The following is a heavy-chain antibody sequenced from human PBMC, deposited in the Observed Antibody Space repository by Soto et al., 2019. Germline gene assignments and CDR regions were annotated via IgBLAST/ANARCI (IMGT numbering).Heavy chain of an antibody. CDR3: ARGNIPDYDFWSGPNAPV. CDR1: GYTFTSYD. V-gene: IGHV1-8*01. Sequence: GASVKVSFKASGYTFTSYDINWVRQATGQGLEWMGWMNPNSGNTGYAQKFQGRVTMTRNTSISTAYMELSSLRSEDTAVYYCARGNIPDYDFWSGPNAPVWGQGTMVTVSS. J-gene: IGHJ3*01. CDR2: MNPNSGNT. D-gene: IGHD3-3*01.